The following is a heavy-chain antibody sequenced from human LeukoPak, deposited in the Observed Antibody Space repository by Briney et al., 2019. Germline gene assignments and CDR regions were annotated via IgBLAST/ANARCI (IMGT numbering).Heavy chain of an antibody. CDR2: ISWNSGSI. J-gene: IGHJ4*02. CDR1: GFTFDDYA. CDR3: AKGRYGSGSYVDY. Sequence: GGSLRLSCAASGFTFDDYAMHWVRHAPGKGLEWVSGISWNSGSIGYTDSVKGRFTISRDNAKNSLYLQMNSLRAEDTALYCCAKGRYGSGSYVDYWGQGRLVSVSS. D-gene: IGHD3-10*01. V-gene: IGHV3-9*01.